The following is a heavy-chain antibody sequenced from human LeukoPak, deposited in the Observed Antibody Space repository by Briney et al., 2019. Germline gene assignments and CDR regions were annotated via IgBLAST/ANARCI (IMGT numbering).Heavy chain of an antibody. Sequence: PGGSLRLSCAASGFTFSSYAMSWVRQAPGKGLQWVSFISGSGGSTYYADSVKGRFTISRDNSKNTLYLQMNSLRAEDTAVYYCAKVAGSTSSSGGCFDYWGQGTLVTVSS. CDR2: ISGSGGST. CDR1: GFTFSSYA. CDR3: AKVAGSTSSSGGCFDY. D-gene: IGHD2-2*01. V-gene: IGHV3-23*01. J-gene: IGHJ4*02.